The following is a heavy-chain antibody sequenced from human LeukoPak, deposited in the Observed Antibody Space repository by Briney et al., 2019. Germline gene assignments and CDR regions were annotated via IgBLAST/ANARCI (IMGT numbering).Heavy chain of an antibody. CDR3: AKESCSGGSCYIFDY. V-gene: IGHV4-34*01. D-gene: IGHD2-15*01. CDR2: INHSGST. J-gene: IGHJ4*02. Sequence: SETLSRTCGVYGGSFSGYYWSWIRQPPGKGLEWIGEINHSGSTNYNPPLKSRVNMSVDTSKNQFSLKLSSVTAADTAVYYCAKESCSGGSCYIFDYWGQGTLVTVSS. CDR1: GGSFSGYY.